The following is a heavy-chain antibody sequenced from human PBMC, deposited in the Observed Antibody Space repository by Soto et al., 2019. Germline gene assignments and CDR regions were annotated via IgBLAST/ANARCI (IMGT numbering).Heavy chain of an antibody. CDR2: INPSGGST. CDR3: AXDSSKYYYDCSGYLFDY. D-gene: IGHD3-22*01. J-gene: IGHJ4*02. V-gene: IGHV1-46*01. Sequence: GASVKVSCKASGYTFTSYYMHWVRQAPGQGLEWMGIINPSGGSTSYAQKFQGRVTMTRDTSTSTVYMELSSLRSEDTAVYYCAXDSSKYYYDCSGYLFDYWGQGTLVTVSS. CDR1: GYTFTSYY.